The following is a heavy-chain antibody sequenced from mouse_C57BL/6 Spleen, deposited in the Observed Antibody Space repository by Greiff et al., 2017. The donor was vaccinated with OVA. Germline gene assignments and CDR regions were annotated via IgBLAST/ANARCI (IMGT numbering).Heavy chain of an antibody. V-gene: IGHV1-81*01. CDR2: IYPRSGNT. D-gene: IGHD1-1*01. CDR1: GYTFTSYG. Sequence: VQLQQSGAELARPGASVKLSCKASGYTFTSYGISWVKQRTGQGLEWIGEIYPRSGNTYYNEKFKGKATLTADKSSSTAYMELRSLTSEDSAVYFCARRGTTVVGWYFDVWGTGTTVTVSS. J-gene: IGHJ1*03. CDR3: ARRGTTVVGWYFDV.